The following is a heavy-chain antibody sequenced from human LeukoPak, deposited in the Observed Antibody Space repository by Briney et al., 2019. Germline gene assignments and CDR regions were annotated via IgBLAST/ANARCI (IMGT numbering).Heavy chain of an antibody. CDR3: AREGSAGTWYFDL. Sequence: ASVKVSCKASGGTSSSYAISWVRQAPGQRLEWMGGIIPIFGTANYAQKFQGRVTITADESTSTAYMELSSLRSEDTAVYYCAREGSAGTWYFDLWGRGTLVTVSS. CDR1: GGTSSSYA. J-gene: IGHJ2*01. CDR2: IIPIFGTA. D-gene: IGHD6-13*01. V-gene: IGHV1-69*01.